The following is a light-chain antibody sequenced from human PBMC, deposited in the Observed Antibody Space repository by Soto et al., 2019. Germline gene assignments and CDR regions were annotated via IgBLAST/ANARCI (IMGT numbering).Light chain of an antibody. V-gene: IGKV1-8*01. CDR1: QGIGSY. J-gene: IGKJ4*01. CDR3: QQYYSYPALT. CDR2: TSS. Sequence: AIRMTQSPSSLSASTGDRVTITCRASQGIGSYVAWYQQKPGKAPRLLMYTSSSLESGVPSRFSGSGSGTVFTLTISGLQSEDFATYYCQQYYSYPALTVGGGTKVDSK.